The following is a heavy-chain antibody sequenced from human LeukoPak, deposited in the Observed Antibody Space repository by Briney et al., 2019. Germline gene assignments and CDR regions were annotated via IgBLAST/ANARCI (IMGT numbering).Heavy chain of an antibody. Sequence: ASVKVSCKASGYTFTGYYMHWVRQATGQGLEWMGWMNPNSGNTGYAQKFQGRVTMTRNTSISTAYMELSSLRSEDTAVYYCARAYYDFWSGYYDWFDPWGQGTLVTVSS. J-gene: IGHJ5*02. CDR3: ARAYYDFWSGYYDWFDP. V-gene: IGHV1-8*02. CDR2: MNPNSGNT. D-gene: IGHD3-3*01. CDR1: GYTFTGYY.